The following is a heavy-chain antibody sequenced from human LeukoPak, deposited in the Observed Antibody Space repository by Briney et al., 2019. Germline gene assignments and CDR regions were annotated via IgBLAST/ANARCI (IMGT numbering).Heavy chain of an antibody. D-gene: IGHD3-22*01. CDR2: IIPIPGIA. CDR1: GGTFSSYA. Sequence: ASVKVSCKASGGTFSSYAISWGRQAPGQGLEWMGRIIPIPGIANYAQKFQGRVTITADKSTSTAYMELSSLRSEDTAVYYCARERYYYDSSGYPYWGQGTLVTVSS. J-gene: IGHJ4*02. CDR3: ARERYYYDSSGYPY. V-gene: IGHV1-69*04.